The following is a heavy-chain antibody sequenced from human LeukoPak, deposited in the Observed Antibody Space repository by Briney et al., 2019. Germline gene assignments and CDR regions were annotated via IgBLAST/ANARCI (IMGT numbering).Heavy chain of an antibody. CDR3: AIGGGTTATPSLAS. D-gene: IGHD1-1*01. CDR2: ISAYNGNT. J-gene: IGHJ4*02. CDR1: GYTFTSYG. Sequence: GASVKVTCKASGYTFTSYGINWVRQAPGQGHEWMGWISAYNGNTKAAQKLQGTVTMTTDTSTSTAYMELRSLRSDDTAVYYCAIGGGTTATPSLASGAQGPLSTAS. V-gene: IGHV1-18*01.